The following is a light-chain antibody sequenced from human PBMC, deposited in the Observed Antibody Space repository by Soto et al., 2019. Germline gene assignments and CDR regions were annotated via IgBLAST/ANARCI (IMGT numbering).Light chain of an antibody. CDR1: NIGSIS. J-gene: IGLJ2*01. CDR2: YDH. CDR3: QVGDTSSDQQV. V-gene: IGLV3-21*04. Sequence: SYELTQPPSVSVAPGKTATIACGGDNIGSISVHWYQQKPGQAPVLVISYDHDRPSGIPERFSGSNSGSTATLTISRVEAGDEADYYCQVGDTSSDQQVFGGGTKLTVL.